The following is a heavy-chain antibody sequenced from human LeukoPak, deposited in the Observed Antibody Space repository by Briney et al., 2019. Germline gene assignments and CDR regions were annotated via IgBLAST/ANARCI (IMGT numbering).Heavy chain of an antibody. Sequence: SETLSLTCTVSGGSISSYYWSWIRQPPGKGLEWIGYIYYSGSTNYNPSLKSRVTISVDTSKNQFSLKLSSVTAADTAVYYCARVRDPGAGATADDDAFDIWGQGTMVTVSS. D-gene: IGHD1-1*01. CDR3: ARVRDPGAGATADDDAFDI. CDR2: IYYSGST. J-gene: IGHJ3*02. CDR1: GGSISSYY. V-gene: IGHV4-59*01.